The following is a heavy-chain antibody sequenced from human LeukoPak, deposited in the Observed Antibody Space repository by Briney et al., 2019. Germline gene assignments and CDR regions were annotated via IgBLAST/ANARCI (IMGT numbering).Heavy chain of an antibody. D-gene: IGHD6-19*01. CDR3: ATATKGYSSDSPFDY. CDR2: FDPEDGET. CDR1: GYTLTELS. V-gene: IGHV1-24*01. Sequence: GASVKVSCKISGYTLTELSMHWVRQAPGKGLEWMGGFDPEDGETIYAQKFQGRVTMTEDTSTDTAYMELSSLRSEDTAVYYCATATKGYSSDSPFDYWGQGALVTVSS. J-gene: IGHJ4*02.